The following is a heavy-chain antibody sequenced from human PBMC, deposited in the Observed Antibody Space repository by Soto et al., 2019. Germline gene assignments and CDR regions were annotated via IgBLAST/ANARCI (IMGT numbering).Heavy chain of an antibody. CDR1: NGSVSSGTYS. CDR2: IYYSGTT. Sequence: PSETLSLTCTVSNGSVSSGTYSWSWVRQPPGKGLEWIGYIYYSGTTYYTPSLKSRLTMSMDRANDHFSPNLTSVTAADTAVYFCARGHYYYGMDVWGQGITVTVSS. CDR3: ARGHYYYGMDV. J-gene: IGHJ6*02. V-gene: IGHV4-30-2*01.